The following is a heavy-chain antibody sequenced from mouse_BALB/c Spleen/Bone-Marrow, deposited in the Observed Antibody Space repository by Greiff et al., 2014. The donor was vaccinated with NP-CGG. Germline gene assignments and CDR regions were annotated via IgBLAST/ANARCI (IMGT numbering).Heavy chain of an antibody. CDR2: IWAGGST. J-gene: IGHJ1*01. V-gene: IGHV2-9*02. CDR1: GFSLTSYG. Sequence: LKLMESGPGLVAPSQSLSITCTVSGFSLTSYGVYWVRQPPGKGLEWLGVIWAGGSTNYNAALMSRLSISKDNSKSQVFLKMNSLQTDDTAMYYCARDPIYCDYDWYFDVWGAGTTVTVSS. CDR3: ARDPIYCDYDWYFDV. D-gene: IGHD2-4*01.